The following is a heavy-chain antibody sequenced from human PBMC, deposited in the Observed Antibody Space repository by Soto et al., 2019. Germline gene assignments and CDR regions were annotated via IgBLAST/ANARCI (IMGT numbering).Heavy chain of an antibody. CDR2: ILSDGSTP. D-gene: IGHD3-16*02. Sequence: QVQLVESGGDVVQPGRSLRLSCAVSGFTLGSYGMHWVRQAPGKGLEWVGAILSDGSTPSYGGSVKGRFTFSRDNSKNKLDLQINSPRGAVMAVYYCEKGVVREIRSSFYSWGQGTMVTVSS. V-gene: IGHV3-30*18. J-gene: IGHJ3*02. CDR1: GFTLGSYG. CDR3: EKGVVREIRSSFYS.